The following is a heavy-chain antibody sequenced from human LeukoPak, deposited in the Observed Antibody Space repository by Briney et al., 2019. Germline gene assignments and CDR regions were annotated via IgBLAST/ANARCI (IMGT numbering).Heavy chain of an antibody. D-gene: IGHD3-10*01. Sequence: GASVKVSCKGSGYTFTSYYMHWVRQAPGQGLEWMGIINPSGGSTSYAQKFQGRVTMTRDTSTSTVYMELSSLRSEDTAVYYCAGIPYGSGSYSIEPKDYWGQGTLVTVSS. V-gene: IGHV1-46*01. CDR2: INPSGGST. J-gene: IGHJ4*02. CDR3: AGIPYGSGSYSIEPKDY. CDR1: GYTFTSYY.